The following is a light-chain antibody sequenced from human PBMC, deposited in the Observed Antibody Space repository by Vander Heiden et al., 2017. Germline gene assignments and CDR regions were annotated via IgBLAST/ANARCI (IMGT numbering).Light chain of an antibody. CDR3: QAWDSSTVV. CDR2: KDS. V-gene: IGLV3-1*01. CDR1: KLGDKY. J-gene: IGLJ2*01. Sequence: SYELTQPPSVSVSPGQTASITCSGDKLGDKYACWYQQKPGQSPMLVIYKDSKRASGDPERFSGSNSATTATLTISGTQAVDEDYYYCQAWDSSTVVFGGGTKLTVL.